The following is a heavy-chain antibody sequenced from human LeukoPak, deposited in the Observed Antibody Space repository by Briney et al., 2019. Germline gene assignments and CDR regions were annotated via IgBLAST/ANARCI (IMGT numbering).Heavy chain of an antibody. CDR1: GGSIGSSSYY. J-gene: IGHJ3*02. CDR2: IYYSGST. CDR3: ARPQDGRDGYNWDDAFDI. Sequence: SETLSLTCTVSGGSIGSSSYYWGWIRQPPGKGLEWIGSIYYSGSTYYNPSLKSRVTISVDTSKNQFSLKLSSVTAADTAVYYCARPQDGRDGYNWDDAFDIWGQGTMVTVSS. D-gene: IGHD5-24*01. V-gene: IGHV4-39*01.